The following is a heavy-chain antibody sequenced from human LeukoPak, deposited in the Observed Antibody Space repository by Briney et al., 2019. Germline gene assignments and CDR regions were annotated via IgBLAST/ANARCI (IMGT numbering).Heavy chain of an antibody. CDR1: GFTFTNYA. J-gene: IGHJ6*02. CDR3: AKAPGKYYYYGMDV. V-gene: IGHV3-23*01. D-gene: IGHD4-23*01. Sequence: PGGSLRFSCAASGFTFTNYAFHWVRQAPGKGLEWVSAISGSGGSTYYADSVKGRFTISRDNSKNTLYLQMNSLRAEDTAVYYCAKAPGKYYYYGMDVWGQGTTVTVSS. CDR2: ISGSGGST.